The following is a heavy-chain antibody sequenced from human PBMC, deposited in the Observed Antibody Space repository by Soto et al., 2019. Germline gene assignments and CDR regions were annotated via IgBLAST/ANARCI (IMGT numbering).Heavy chain of an antibody. D-gene: IGHD6-13*01. CDR2: TYYRSKWDN. CDR3: ARWGEGQQLVSSGMDV. Sequence: SQTLSLTCAISGDSVSSNSAAWNWIRQSPSRGLEWLGRTYYRSKWDNDYAVSVKSRITINPDTSKNQFSLQLNSVTPEDTAVYYCARWGEGQQLVSSGMDVWGQGTTVTVSS. V-gene: IGHV6-1*01. J-gene: IGHJ6*02. CDR1: GDSVSSNSAA.